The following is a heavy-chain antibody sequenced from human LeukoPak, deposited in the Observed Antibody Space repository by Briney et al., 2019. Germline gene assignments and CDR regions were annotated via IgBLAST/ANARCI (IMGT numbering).Heavy chain of an antibody. J-gene: IGHJ4*02. Sequence: GASVKVSCKTSGYTFTDYYMQWVRQAPGQGLEWMGWINPNSGGTNYAQKFQGRVTMTRDTSISTAYMELSSLRSVDTAVYYCARGGNIAARPFDYWGQGTLVTVSS. CDR1: GYTFTDYY. CDR2: INPNSGGT. CDR3: ARGGNIAARPFDY. D-gene: IGHD6-6*01. V-gene: IGHV1-2*02.